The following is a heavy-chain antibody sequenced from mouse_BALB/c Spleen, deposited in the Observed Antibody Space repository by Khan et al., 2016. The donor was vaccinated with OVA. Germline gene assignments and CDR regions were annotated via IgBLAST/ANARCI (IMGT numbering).Heavy chain of an antibody. CDR1: GYSFTTYY. J-gene: IGHJ3*01. CDR3: TRHGYVAEFTY. D-gene: IGHD2-2*01. Sequence: VQLQQSGPELIKPGTSVKISCKASGYSFTTYYIHWVIQSPGKSLEWIGYINPFSGDTTFNQKFKGKATLTVDKSSSTSYIHLSNLTSEDSAIYYCTRHGYVAEFTYWGQGTLVTVSS. V-gene: IGHV1-31*01. CDR2: INPFSGDT.